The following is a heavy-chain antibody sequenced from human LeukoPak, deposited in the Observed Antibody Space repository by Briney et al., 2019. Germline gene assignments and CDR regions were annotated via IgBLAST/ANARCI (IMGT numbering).Heavy chain of an antibody. J-gene: IGHJ4*02. CDR2: ITSSGATT. CDR1: GFTFNTYA. V-gene: IGHV3-23*01. D-gene: IGHD3-10*01. Sequence: GGSLRLSCAASGFTFNTYAMSWVRQAPGKGPEWVSGITSSGATTYYPDSVKGRLTISRDNSKSTLYLQMNSLRAEDTAVYYCATYGSGAYYKKAFDYWGQGTLVTVSS. CDR3: ATYGSGAYYKKAFDY.